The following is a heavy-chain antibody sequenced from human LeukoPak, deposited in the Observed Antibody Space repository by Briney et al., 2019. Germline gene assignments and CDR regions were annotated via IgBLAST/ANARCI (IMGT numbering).Heavy chain of an antibody. CDR3: ARGDYYDSSGYYSYFDY. Sequence: GASVKVSCKASGYTFTGYYMHWVRQAPGQGLERMGWINPNSGGTNYAQKFQGRVTMTRDTSISTAYMELSRLRSDDTAVYYCARGDYYDSSGYYSYFDYWGQGTLVTVSS. J-gene: IGHJ4*02. CDR1: GYTFTGYY. CDR2: INPNSGGT. D-gene: IGHD3-22*01. V-gene: IGHV1-2*02.